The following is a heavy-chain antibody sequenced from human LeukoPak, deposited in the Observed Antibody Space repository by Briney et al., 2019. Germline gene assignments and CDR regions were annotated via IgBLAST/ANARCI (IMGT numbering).Heavy chain of an antibody. D-gene: IGHD5-18*01. CDR2: INHSGST. J-gene: IGHJ3*02. Sequence: MASETLSLTCAAYGGSFSGYYWSWIRQPPGKGLEWIGEINHSGSTNYNPSLKSRVTISVDTSKNQFSLKLSSVTAADTAVYYCARVKTGYSYGYKIDAFDIWGQGTMVTVSS. CDR3: ARVKTGYSYGYKIDAFDI. V-gene: IGHV4-34*01. CDR1: GGSFSGYY.